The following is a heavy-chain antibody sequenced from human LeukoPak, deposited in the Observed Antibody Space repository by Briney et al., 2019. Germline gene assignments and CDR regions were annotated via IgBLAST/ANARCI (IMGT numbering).Heavy chain of an antibody. CDR3: AREGVVGAYGHFDY. J-gene: IGHJ4*02. CDR1: GGSFSGYY. Sequence: PSETLSLTCAVYGGSFSGYYWSWIRQPPGKGLEWIGEINHSGSTNYNPSLKSRVTISVDTSKNQFSLKLSSVTAADTAVYYCAREGVVGAYGHFDYWGQGTLVTVSS. V-gene: IGHV4-34*01. D-gene: IGHD2-15*01. CDR2: INHSGST.